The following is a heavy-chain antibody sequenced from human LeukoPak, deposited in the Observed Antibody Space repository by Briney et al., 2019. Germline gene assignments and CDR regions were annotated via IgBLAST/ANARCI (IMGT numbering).Heavy chain of an antibody. D-gene: IGHD3-10*01. V-gene: IGHV1-58*02. Sequence: SVKLSCKASGFTFTISAMQWVRQARGQQHGWIGWIVVGSGNTNYAQKFQERVTITRDMSSSTAYMELSSLRSEDTAVYYCAALWFGTETDYWGQGTLVTVSS. CDR1: GFTFTISA. CDR3: AALWFGTETDY. J-gene: IGHJ4*02. CDR2: IVVGSGNT.